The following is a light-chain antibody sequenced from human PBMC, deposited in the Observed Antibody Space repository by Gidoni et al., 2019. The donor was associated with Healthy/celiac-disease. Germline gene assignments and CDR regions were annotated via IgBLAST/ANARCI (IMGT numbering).Light chain of an antibody. CDR2: WAS. CDR1: QSVLYSSNNKNY. V-gene: IGKV4-1*01. J-gene: IGKJ1*01. CDR3: QQYYSTPGK. Sequence: DIVMTQSPDSLAVSLGERATINCKSSQSVLYSSNNKNYLAWYQQKPGQPPKLLIYWASTRESGVPDRFSGSGSGTDFTLTISSLQAEDVAVYYCQQYYSTPGKFXXXTKVEIK.